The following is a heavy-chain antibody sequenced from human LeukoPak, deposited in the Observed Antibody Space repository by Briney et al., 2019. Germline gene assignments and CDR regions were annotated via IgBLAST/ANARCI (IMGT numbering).Heavy chain of an antibody. D-gene: IGHD3-9*01. V-gene: IGHV1-69*04. J-gene: IGHJ3*02. Sequence: SVKVSCKDSGGTFSSYAISWVRQAPGQGLEWMGKFIPILGIANYAQKFQGRVTITADKSTSTAYMELSSLRSEDTAVYYCARDPDILTGAFDIWGQGTMVTVSS. CDR1: GGTFSSYA. CDR2: FIPILGIA. CDR3: ARDPDILTGAFDI.